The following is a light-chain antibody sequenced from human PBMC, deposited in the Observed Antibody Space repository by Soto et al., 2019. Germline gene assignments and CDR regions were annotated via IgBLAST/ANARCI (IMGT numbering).Light chain of an antibody. CDR1: QSVTTNY. CDR3: QQRSNWPPLT. Sequence: IVLTQSPGTLSLSPGERATLSCRASQSVTTNYLAWYQQKPGQAPRLLIYGASNRATGIPARFSGSGSGTDFTLTISSLEPEDFAVYYCQQRSNWPPLTFGGGTKVDIK. CDR2: GAS. V-gene: IGKV3-11*01. J-gene: IGKJ4*01.